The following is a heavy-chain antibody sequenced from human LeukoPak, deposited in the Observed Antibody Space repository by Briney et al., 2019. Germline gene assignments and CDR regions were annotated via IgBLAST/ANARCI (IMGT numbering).Heavy chain of an antibody. CDR2: INPNSGGT. Sequence: ASVKVSCKASGYTFTGYYMHWVRQAPGQGLEWMGWINPNSGGTNYAQKFQGWVTTTRDTSISTAYMELSRLRSDDTAVYYCARCGSGSYYNWFDPWGQGTLVTVSS. CDR1: GYTFTGYY. J-gene: IGHJ5*02. D-gene: IGHD3-10*01. V-gene: IGHV1-2*04. CDR3: ARCGSGSYYNWFDP.